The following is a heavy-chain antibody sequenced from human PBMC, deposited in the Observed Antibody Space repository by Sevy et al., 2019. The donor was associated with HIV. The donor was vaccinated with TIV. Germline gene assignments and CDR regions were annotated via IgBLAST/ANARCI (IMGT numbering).Heavy chain of an antibody. D-gene: IGHD5-12*01. J-gene: IGHJ4*02. Sequence: SETLSLTCTVSGDSISGTDYSWGWIRQPPGKGREWIGNIHYKGTTYYNPSLKSRVTVSVDTSKNQFSLRLSSVSAAETAVYYCARLDPSGPRDYWGQGTLVTVSS. V-gene: IGHV4-39*01. CDR3: ARLDPSGPRDY. CDR1: GDSISGTDYS. CDR2: IHYKGTT.